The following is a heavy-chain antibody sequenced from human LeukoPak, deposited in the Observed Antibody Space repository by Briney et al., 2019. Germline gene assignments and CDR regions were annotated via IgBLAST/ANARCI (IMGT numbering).Heavy chain of an antibody. Sequence: LSGGSLRLSCAASGLTFSGHEMNWVRQPPGKGLEWISSISSSGNTRYYADSVKGRFTISRDNAKSSLYLQMNSLRVEDTAVYYCTGGGFDYWGQGAPVTVSS. J-gene: IGHJ4*02. V-gene: IGHV3-48*03. CDR1: GLTFSGHE. CDR3: TGGGFDY. CDR2: ISSSGNTR.